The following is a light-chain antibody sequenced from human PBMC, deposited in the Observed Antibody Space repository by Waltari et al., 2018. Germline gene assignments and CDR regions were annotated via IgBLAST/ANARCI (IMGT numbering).Light chain of an antibody. Sequence: EVVMTQSPATLSVSPGERATLSCRASQSIYDNLDWYQHKHGQAPRLLIYGASTRDTGIPARIRGSGSGTEFTLTISSLQSEDSAVYYCQQYNRWPPITFGQGTRLEVK. J-gene: IGKJ5*01. V-gene: IGKV3-15*01. CDR1: QSIYDN. CDR2: GAS. CDR3: QQYNRWPPIT.